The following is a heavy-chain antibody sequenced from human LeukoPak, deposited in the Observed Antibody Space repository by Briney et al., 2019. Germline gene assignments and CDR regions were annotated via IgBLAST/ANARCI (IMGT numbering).Heavy chain of an antibody. D-gene: IGHD5-18*01. Sequence: PGRSLRLSCAASGFTFSSYAMHWVRQAPGKGLEGVAVISYDGSNKYYADSVKGRFTISRDNSKNTLYLQMNSLRAEDTAVYYCARVGRQLWFGDAFDIWGQGTMVTVSS. CDR1: GFTFSSYA. CDR3: ARVGRQLWFGDAFDI. V-gene: IGHV3-30-3*01. CDR2: ISYDGSNK. J-gene: IGHJ3*02.